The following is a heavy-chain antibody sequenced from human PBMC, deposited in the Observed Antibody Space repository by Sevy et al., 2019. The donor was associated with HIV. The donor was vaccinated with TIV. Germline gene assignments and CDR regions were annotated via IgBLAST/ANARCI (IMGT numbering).Heavy chain of an antibody. CDR2: ISYTGNT. Sequence: SETLSLTCTVSGGSISSGNYYWHWIRQPPGKGLEWIGYISYTGNTYYNPSLKSPVTISVDTSNNQFSLRLTSVTAADTAVYYRARDATEYTSSSAWFDPWGQGTLVTVSS. CDR1: GGSISSGNYY. J-gene: IGHJ5*02. D-gene: IGHD6-6*01. CDR3: ARDATEYTSSSAWFDP. V-gene: IGHV4-30-4*01.